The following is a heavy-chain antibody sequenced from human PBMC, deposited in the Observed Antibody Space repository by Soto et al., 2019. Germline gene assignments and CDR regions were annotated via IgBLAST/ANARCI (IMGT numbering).Heavy chain of an antibody. Sequence: GGSLTLSCASSAFTFSNFSMNWVPQAPGAWLERVSYIRSISNPIYYSDSVKCLFTISRYNAKNSLYRQMNSLRAEDTAVYYCARLRGYNYGDDYWGQGTLVTVS. V-gene: IGHV3-48*01. CDR2: IRSISNPI. CDR1: AFTFSNFS. CDR3: ARLRGYNYGDDY. D-gene: IGHD5-18*01. J-gene: IGHJ4*02.